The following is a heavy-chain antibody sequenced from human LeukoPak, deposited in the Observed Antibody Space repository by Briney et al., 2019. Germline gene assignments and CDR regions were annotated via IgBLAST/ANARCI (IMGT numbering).Heavy chain of an antibody. CDR3: ARVDYYYYMDV. CDR2: IIPIFGTA. CDR1: GGTFSSYA. Sequence: SVKVSCKASGGTFSSYAISWVRQAPGQGLEWMGGIIPIFGTANYAQKFQGRVTITADKSTSIVYMELSSLRSEDTAVYYCARVDYYYYMDVWGKGTTVTVSS. J-gene: IGHJ6*03. V-gene: IGHV1-69*06.